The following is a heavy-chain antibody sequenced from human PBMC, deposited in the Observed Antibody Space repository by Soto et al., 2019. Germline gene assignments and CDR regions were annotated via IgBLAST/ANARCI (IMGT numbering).Heavy chain of an antibody. V-gene: IGHV3-53*01. CDR2: IYSGGST. D-gene: IGHD3-10*01. J-gene: IGHJ6*02. Sequence: GGSLRLSCAASGFTVSSNYMSWVRQAPGKGLEWVSVIYSGGSTYYADSVKGRFTISRDNSKNTLYLQMNSLGAEDTAVYYCARQPSGSIAGTYYGMDVWGQGTTVTVSS. CDR3: ARQPSGSIAGTYYGMDV. CDR1: GFTVSSNY.